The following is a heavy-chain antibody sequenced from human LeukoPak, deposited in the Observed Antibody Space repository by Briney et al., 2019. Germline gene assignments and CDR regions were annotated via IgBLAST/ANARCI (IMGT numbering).Heavy chain of an antibody. D-gene: IGHD3-10*01. J-gene: IGHJ6*03. V-gene: IGHV3-48*01. Sequence: GGSLRLSCAASGFTFNNYSMNWVRQAPGKGLEWVSYISNTSVTISYVDSVKGRFTISRDNAKNSLYLQMNSLRVEDTAVYYCARISMIRGVTWYYYYMDVWGKGTTVTVSS. CDR2: ISNTSVTI. CDR1: GFTFNNYS. CDR3: ARISMIRGVTWYYYYMDV.